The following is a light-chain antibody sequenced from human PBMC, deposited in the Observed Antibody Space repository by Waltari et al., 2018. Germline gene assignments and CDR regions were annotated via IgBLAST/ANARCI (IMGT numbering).Light chain of an antibody. Sequence: EIVLTQSPGTLSLSPGERATLSCRASQSVSRWLAWYQQKPGQAHRLLIYDASTRATDISDRFSGSGSGTDFSLTISRLEPEDFAVYYCQKYGTLPATFGQGTKVEIK. CDR3: QKYGTLPAT. V-gene: IGKV3-20*01. CDR2: DAS. CDR1: QSVSRW. J-gene: IGKJ1*01.